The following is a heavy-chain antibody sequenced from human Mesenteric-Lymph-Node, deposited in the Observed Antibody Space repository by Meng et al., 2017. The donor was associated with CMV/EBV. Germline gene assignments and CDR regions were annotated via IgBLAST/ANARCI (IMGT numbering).Heavy chain of an antibody. CDR1: GFPFSSDL. D-gene: IGHD3-10*01. J-gene: IGHJ4*02. Sequence: GESLKISCVASGFPFSSDLMHWVRQAPGKGLDWVAVISSDGSNKYYTDSVKGRFTISRDNSKNTLYLQMNSLRAEDTAVYYCAGDSGADYFDYWGQGTLVTVSS. CDR2: ISSDGSNK. CDR3: AGDSGADYFDY. V-gene: IGHV3-30*04.